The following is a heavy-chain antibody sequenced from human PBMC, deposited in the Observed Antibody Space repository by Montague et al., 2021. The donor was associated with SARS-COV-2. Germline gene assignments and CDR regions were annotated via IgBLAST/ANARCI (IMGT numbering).Heavy chain of an antibody. V-gene: IGHV4-31*11. CDR2: IYYSGST. CDR1: GGSISSGGYY. D-gene: IGHD3-22*01. Sequence: TLSLTCAVSGGSISSGGYYWSWIRQHPGKGLEWIGYIYYSGSTYYNPSLKSRVTISVDTSKNQFSLKLSSVTAADTAVYYCARARITMIVVVNAFDIWGQGTMVTVSS. J-gene: IGHJ3*02. CDR3: ARARITMIVVVNAFDI.